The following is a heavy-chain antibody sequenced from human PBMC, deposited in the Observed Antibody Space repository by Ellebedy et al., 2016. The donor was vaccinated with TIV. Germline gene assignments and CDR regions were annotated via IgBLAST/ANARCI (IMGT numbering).Heavy chain of an antibody. CDR3: ASDGNYYGSGSHNYFDC. CDR1: GFTFSSYW. D-gene: IGHD3-10*01. Sequence: GESLKISXAASGFTFSSYWMHWVRQAPGKGLEWVAVIWYDGSNKYYADSVKGRFTISRDNSKNTLYLQMNSLRAEDTAVYYCASDGNYYGSGSHNYFDCWGQGTLVTVSS. V-gene: IGHV3-33*08. CDR2: IWYDGSNK. J-gene: IGHJ4*02.